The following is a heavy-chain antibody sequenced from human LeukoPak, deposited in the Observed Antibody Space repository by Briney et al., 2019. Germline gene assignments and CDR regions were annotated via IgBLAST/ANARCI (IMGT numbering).Heavy chain of an antibody. CDR1: GFTFSSYA. CDR3: ANSGGPYDSSGYYHDY. D-gene: IGHD3-22*01. Sequence: GGSLRLSCAASGFTFSSYAMSWVRQAPGKGLEWVSAISGSGGSTYYADSVKGRFTISRDNSKNTLYLQMNSLRAEDTAVYYCANSGGPYDSSGYYHDYWGQGTLVTVSS. J-gene: IGHJ4*02. V-gene: IGHV3-23*01. CDR2: ISGSGGST.